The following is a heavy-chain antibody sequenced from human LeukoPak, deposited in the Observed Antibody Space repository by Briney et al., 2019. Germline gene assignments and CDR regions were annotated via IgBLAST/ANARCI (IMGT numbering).Heavy chain of an antibody. CDR1: GYSFTSYW. CDR3: VRLLTSSESWSDRFDY. Sequence: GESLKISCKGSGYSFTSYWIGWVRQMPGKGLEWMGIIYPGDSDTRYSPSFQGQVTISADKSISTAYLQWSSLKASDTAMYYCVRLLTSSESWSDRFDYWGQGTLVTVSS. V-gene: IGHV5-51*01. D-gene: IGHD6-13*01. J-gene: IGHJ4*02. CDR2: IYPGDSDT.